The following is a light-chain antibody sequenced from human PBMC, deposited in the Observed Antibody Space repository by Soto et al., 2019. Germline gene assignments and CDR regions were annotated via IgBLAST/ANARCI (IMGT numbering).Light chain of an antibody. CDR3: QPRSDSPPRLT. V-gene: IGKV3-11*01. CDR2: DAS. Sequence: EIVLTQSPATLSLSPGERATLSCAASRSVSSYLAWYQQKPGQAPRLLIYDASYGATGISARFSGRAFGTDLSLTIISLEPEDFAVYYWQPRSDSPPRLTFGGGTKVEIK. J-gene: IGKJ4*01. CDR1: RSVSSY.